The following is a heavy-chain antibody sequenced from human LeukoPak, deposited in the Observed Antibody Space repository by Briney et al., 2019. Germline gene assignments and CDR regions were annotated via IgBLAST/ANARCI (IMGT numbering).Heavy chain of an antibody. V-gene: IGHV1-46*01. CDR1: GYTFTSYY. J-gene: IGHJ6*02. Sequence: ASVKVSCKASGYTFTSYYMHWVRQAPGQGLEWMGIINPSGGSTSYAQKFQGRVTMTRDTSTSTVYMELSSLRSEDTAVYYCARDRNDFWSGSGYYYGMDVGGQGTTVTVSS. CDR3: ARDRNDFWSGSGYYYGMDV. D-gene: IGHD3-3*01. CDR2: INPSGGST.